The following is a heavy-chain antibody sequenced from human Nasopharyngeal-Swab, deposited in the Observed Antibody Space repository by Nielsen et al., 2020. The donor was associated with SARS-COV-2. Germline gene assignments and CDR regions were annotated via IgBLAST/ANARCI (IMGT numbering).Heavy chain of an antibody. CDR3: ARGCVLAGPKCYYSGMDV. Sequence: GGSLRLSCAASGFTFSSYSMNWVRQAPGKGLEWVSSISSSSSYIYYADSVKGRFTISRDNAKNSLYLQMNSLRAEDTAVYYCARGCVLAGPKCYYSGMDVWGQGTTVTVFS. V-gene: IGHV3-21*01. CDR1: GFTFSSYS. CDR2: ISSSSSYI. D-gene: IGHD3-3*01. J-gene: IGHJ6*02.